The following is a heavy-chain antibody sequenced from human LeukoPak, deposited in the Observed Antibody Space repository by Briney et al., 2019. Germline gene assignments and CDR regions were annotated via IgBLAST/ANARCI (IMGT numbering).Heavy chain of an antibody. V-gene: IGHV4-30-2*01. D-gene: IGHD6-19*01. CDR1: GGSISSGSYS. J-gene: IGHJ5*02. CDR3: ARDRGYSSGWYREFGFDP. CDR2: IFHSGST. Sequence: PSQTLSLTCAVSGGSISSGSYSWNWIRQPPGKGLEWIGNIFHSGSTYYNPSLKSRLTISVDRSKNQFSLKLSSVTAADTAVYYCARDRGYSSGWYREFGFDPWGQGTLVTVSS.